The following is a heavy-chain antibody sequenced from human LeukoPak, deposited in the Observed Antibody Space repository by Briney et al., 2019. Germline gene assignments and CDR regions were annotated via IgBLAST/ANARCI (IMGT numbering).Heavy chain of an antibody. D-gene: IGHD6-19*01. J-gene: IGHJ5*02. CDR3: ARTAVAGTLRWFDL. CDR1: DFTFSNFG. Sequence: GGSLRLSCVASDFTFSNFGMHWVRQAPGKGLEWLSFIRYDGSNNYHADSVKGRFSISRDNSKNTLHLQMNTLRPDDTAVYYCARTAVAGTLRWFDLWGQGTLVIAPS. CDR2: IRYDGSNN. V-gene: IGHV3-30*02.